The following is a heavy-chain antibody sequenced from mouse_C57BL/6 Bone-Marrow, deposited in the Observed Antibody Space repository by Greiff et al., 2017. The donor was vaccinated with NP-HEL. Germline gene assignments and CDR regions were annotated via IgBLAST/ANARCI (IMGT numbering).Heavy chain of an antibody. CDR2: ISYDGSN. CDR3: ARASYGRWYFDV. J-gene: IGHJ1*03. D-gene: IGHD1-1*01. Sequence: EVKLQESGPGLVKPSQSLSLTCSVTGYSITSGYYWNWIRQFPGNKLEWMGYISYDGSNNYNPSLKNRISITRDTSKNQFFLKLNSVTTEDTATYYCARASYGRWYFDVWGTGTTVTVSS. V-gene: IGHV3-6*01. CDR1: GYSITSGYY.